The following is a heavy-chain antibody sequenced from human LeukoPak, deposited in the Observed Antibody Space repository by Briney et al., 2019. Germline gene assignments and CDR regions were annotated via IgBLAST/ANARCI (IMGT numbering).Heavy chain of an antibody. V-gene: IGHV3-30*02. J-gene: IGHJ5*02. CDR2: IRHDESIR. CDR1: GFTFSSYW. CDR3: AKFSYGDYVA. Sequence: GGSLRLSCAASGFTFSSYWMHWVRQAPGKGLEWVAFIRHDESIRHYADSVKGRFTISRDNSKKTLSLQMNSLRLDDTALYYCAKFSYGDYVAWGQGTLVTVSS. D-gene: IGHD4-17*01.